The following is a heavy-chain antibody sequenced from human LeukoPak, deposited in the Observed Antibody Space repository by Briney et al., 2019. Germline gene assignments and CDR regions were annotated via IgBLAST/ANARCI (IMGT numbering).Heavy chain of an antibody. V-gene: IGHV1-2*02. Sequence: ASVKVSCKASGYTFTGYYMHWVRQAPGQGLEWMGWINPNSGGTNYAQKFQGRVTMTRDTSISTAYMELSRLRSDDTAVYYCARVGEVRFLEWLPDYWGQGTLVTVSS. J-gene: IGHJ4*02. CDR2: INPNSGGT. CDR1: GYTFTGYY. CDR3: ARVGEVRFLEWLPDY. D-gene: IGHD3-3*01.